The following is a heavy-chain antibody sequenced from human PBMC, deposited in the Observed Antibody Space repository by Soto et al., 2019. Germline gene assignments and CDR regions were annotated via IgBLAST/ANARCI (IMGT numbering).Heavy chain of an antibody. V-gene: IGHV3-7*04. J-gene: IGHJ4*02. CDR3: ARDPSGKEWLPDY. CDR2: IKQDGSEK. Sequence: GGSLRLSCAASGFTFSSYWMSWVRQAPGKGLEWVANIKQDGSEKYYVDSVKGRFTISRDNAKNSLYLQMNSLRAEDTAVYYCARDPSGKEWLPDYWGQGTLVTVSS. CDR1: GFTFSSYW. D-gene: IGHD5-12*01.